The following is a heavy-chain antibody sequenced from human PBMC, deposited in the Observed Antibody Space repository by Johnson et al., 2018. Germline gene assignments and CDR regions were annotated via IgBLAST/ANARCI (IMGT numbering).Heavy chain of an antibody. CDR3: AKGFDSSGYYYGRSFDI. D-gene: IGHD3-22*01. J-gene: IGHJ3*02. V-gene: IGHV3-23*04. CDR1: GFTFSSYA. CDR2: ISGSGGST. Sequence: EVQLVESGGGLVQPGGSLRLSCAASGFTFSSYAMSWVRQAPGKGLEWVSAISGSGGSTYYADSVKGRFTISRDNSKNTLYLQMNRLRAEDTAVYYCAKGFDSSGYYYGRSFDIWGQGTMVTVSS.